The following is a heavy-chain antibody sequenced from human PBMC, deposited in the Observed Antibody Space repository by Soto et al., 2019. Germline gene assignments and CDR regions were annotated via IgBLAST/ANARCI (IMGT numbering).Heavy chain of an antibody. CDR3: AKDIHSEYYDSSGTFDY. D-gene: IGHD3-22*01. CDR2: ISGSGGST. V-gene: IGHV3-23*01. Sequence: EVHLLESGGGLVQPGGSLRLSCAASGFTFSSYAMSWVRQAPGKGLEWVSAISGSGGSTYYADSVKGRLTISRDNSKNTLYPQMNSLRADDTAVYYCAKDIHSEYYDSSGTFDYWGKGNLVAVAS. CDR1: GFTFSSYA. J-gene: IGHJ4*02.